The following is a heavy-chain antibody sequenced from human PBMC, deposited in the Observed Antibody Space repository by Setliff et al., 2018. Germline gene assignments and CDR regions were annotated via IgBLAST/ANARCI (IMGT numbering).Heavy chain of an antibody. CDR3: ARIWGLKGKRRDQVDYGMDF. Sequence: RGESLKISCQVSGYTFDYSWMSWVRQTPGRGLEYIGVIYPQDSDTKYRPSFQGQVTMSVDKSRRTAYLQWSSLKTSDSGIYYCARIWGLKGKRRDQVDYGMDFWGQGTMVTVSS. V-gene: IGHV5-51*01. J-gene: IGHJ6*02. CDR2: IYPQDSDT. CDR1: GYTFDYSW. D-gene: IGHD3-16*01.